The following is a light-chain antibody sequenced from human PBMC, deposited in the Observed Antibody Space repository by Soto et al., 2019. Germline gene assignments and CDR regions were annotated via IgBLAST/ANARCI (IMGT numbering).Light chain of an antibody. CDR1: QSISTY. CDR3: QQTHTTFT. V-gene: IGKV1-39*01. J-gene: IGKJ4*01. CDR2: AAS. Sequence: DIQITQSPSSLSASVGDRVTITCRASQSISTYLNWYQQKPGKVPKLLIYAASSLQSGVPSRFSGSGSGTDFTLTISSLQPEDFATYYCQQTHTTFTFGGGTKVDI.